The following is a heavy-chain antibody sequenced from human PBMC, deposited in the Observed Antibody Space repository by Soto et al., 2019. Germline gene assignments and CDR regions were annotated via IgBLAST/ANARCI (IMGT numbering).Heavy chain of an antibody. J-gene: IGHJ6*02. Sequence: SETLSLTCAVYGGSFSGYYWSWIRQPPGKGLEWIGGINHSGSTNYNPSLKSRVTISVDTSKNQFSLKLSSVTAADTAVYYCARSKWRSSGANYYYYYGMDVWGQGTTVTVSS. V-gene: IGHV4-34*01. CDR3: ARSKWRSSGANYYYYYGMDV. CDR1: GGSFSGYY. D-gene: IGHD6-19*01. CDR2: INHSGST.